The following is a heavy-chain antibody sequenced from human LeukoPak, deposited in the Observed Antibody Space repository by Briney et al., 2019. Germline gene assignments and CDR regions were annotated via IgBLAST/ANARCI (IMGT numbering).Heavy chain of an antibody. Sequence: GGSLRLSCAASGFTFSTYTMYWVRQAPGKGLEWVSHITASGTAMFYADSVKGRFTISRDNAKNSLYLQMNSLRDEDTAVYYCASSGSYRFDYWGQGTLVTVSS. J-gene: IGHJ4*02. CDR3: ASSGSYRFDY. D-gene: IGHD1-26*01. CDR2: ITASGTAM. CDR1: GFTFSTYT. V-gene: IGHV3-48*02.